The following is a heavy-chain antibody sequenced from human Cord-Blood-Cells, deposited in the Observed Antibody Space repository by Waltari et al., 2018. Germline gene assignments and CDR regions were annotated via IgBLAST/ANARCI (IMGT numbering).Heavy chain of an antibody. V-gene: IGHV3-23*04. Sequence: EVQLVESGGGLVQPGGSLRLSCAASGFTFSSYAMRWVRQATGKGLEWVSAISGSGGSTYYADSVKGRFTISRDNSKNTLYLQMNSLRAEDTAVYYCAKAPDYDFWSGYYTWFDPWGQGTLVTVSS. CDR1: GFTFSSYA. J-gene: IGHJ5*02. CDR3: AKAPDYDFWSGYYTWFDP. CDR2: ISGSGGST. D-gene: IGHD3-3*01.